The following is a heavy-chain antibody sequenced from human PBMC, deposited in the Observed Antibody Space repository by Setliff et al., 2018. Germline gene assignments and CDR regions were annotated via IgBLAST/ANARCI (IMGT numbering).Heavy chain of an antibody. Sequence: PSETLSLTCTVSGGSISSGGYYWSWIRQPAGKGLEWIGHIYVSVTTNYNPSLKSRVTISLDTSKNQFSLKLSSVTAADTAVYYCARGSYYDSSGYSPDFFDYWGQGTQVTVSS. J-gene: IGHJ4*02. D-gene: IGHD3-22*01. V-gene: IGHV4-61*09. CDR1: GGSISSGGYY. CDR2: IYVSVTT. CDR3: ARGSYYDSSGYSPDFFDY.